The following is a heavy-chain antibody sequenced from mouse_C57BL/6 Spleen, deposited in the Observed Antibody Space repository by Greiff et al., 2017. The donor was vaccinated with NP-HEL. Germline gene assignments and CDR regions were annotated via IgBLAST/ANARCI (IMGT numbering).Heavy chain of an antibody. D-gene: IGHD1-1*01. Sequence: EVKLVESGPGLVKPSQSLSLTCSVTGYSITSGYYWNWIRQFPGNKLEWMGYISYDGSNNYNPSLKNRISITRDTSKNQFFLKLNSVTTEDTATYYCATHGSSLFAYWGQGTLVTVSA. CDR2: ISYDGSN. CDR1: GYSITSGYY. J-gene: IGHJ3*01. V-gene: IGHV3-6*01. CDR3: ATHGSSLFAY.